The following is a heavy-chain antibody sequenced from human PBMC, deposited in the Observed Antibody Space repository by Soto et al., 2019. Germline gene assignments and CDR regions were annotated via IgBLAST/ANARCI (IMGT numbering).Heavy chain of an antibody. D-gene: IGHD2-2*02. J-gene: IGHJ6*02. CDR3: ARDCSSTSCYTGYYYGMDV. Sequence: QVQLVQSGAEVKKPGASVKVSCKASGYTFTGYYMHWVRQAPGQGLEWMGWINPNSGGTNYAQKFQGRVTITADESTSTAYMELSSLRSEDTAVYYCARDCSSTSCYTGYYYGMDVWGQGTTVTVSS. CDR1: GYTFTGYY. CDR2: INPNSGGT. V-gene: IGHV1-2*02.